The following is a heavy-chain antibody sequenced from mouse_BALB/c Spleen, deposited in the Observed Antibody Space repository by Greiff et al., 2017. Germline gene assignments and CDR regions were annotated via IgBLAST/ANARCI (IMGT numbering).Heavy chain of an antibody. V-gene: IGHV2-2*02. CDR2: IWSGGST. Sequence: QVQLKESGPGLVQPSQSLSITCTVSGFSLTSYGVHWVRQSPGKGLEWLGVIWSGGSTDYNAAFISRLSISKDNSKSQVFFKMNSLQANDTAIYYCARRLNWDYYAMDYWGQGTSVTVSS. J-gene: IGHJ4*01. CDR1: GFSLTSYG. D-gene: IGHD4-1*01. CDR3: ARRLNWDYYAMDY.